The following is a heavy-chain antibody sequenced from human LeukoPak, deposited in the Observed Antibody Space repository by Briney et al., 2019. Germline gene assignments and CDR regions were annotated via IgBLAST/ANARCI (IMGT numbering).Heavy chain of an antibody. Sequence: WGSLRLSCAASGLTFSSYAMSWVRQAPGKGLEWVSAISGSGGNTYYADSVKGRFTISRDNSKSTLYLQMNSLRAEDTAVYYCASRVTEYSSSWKVWGKDKIYYYFDYWGQGTLVTVSS. CDR1: GLTFSSYA. CDR2: ISGSGGNT. J-gene: IGHJ4*02. V-gene: IGHV3-23*01. CDR3: ASRVTEYSSSWKVWGKDKIYYYFDY. D-gene: IGHD6-13*01.